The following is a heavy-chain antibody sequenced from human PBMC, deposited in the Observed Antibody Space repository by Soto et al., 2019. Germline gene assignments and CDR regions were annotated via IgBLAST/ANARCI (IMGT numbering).Heavy chain of an antibody. V-gene: IGHV2-5*02. CDR2: MYWDDDR. Sequence: QITLKESTPTLVKPTQTLTLTCTFSGFSLSTSGVGVGWIRQPPGKALEWLALMYWDDDRRYSPSLKSRLTITKDTSKNQVVLTMTNIDPVDTATYYCAHSPWTGTTAYFDYWGQGTLVTVSS. J-gene: IGHJ4*02. CDR1: GFSLSTSGVG. D-gene: IGHD1-1*01. CDR3: AHSPWTGTTAYFDY.